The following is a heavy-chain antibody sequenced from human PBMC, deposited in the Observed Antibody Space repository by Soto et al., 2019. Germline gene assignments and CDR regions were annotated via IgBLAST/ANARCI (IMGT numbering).Heavy chain of an antibody. V-gene: IGHV3-23*01. CDR3: AKATATGGGAFDI. J-gene: IGHJ3*02. D-gene: IGHD2-8*02. CDR1: GFICSSYD. Sequence: GGSLRFSCAASGFICSSYDMSWVRQAPGKGLEWVSTILVDGRTFYVDSVEGRFTISRDSSQNTVYLQMNSLTAGDTALYYCAKATATGGGAFDICGQGTMVTVSS. CDR2: ILVDGRT.